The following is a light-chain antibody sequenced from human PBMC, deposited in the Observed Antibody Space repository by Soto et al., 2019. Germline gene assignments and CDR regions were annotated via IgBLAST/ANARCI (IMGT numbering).Light chain of an antibody. Sequence: EVVMTQSPATLSVSPGERVILSCRASQSIGSDLAWYQQKVGQAPRLLIYGGSTRATGIPVRFGGSGSGTEFNLTISSLQSEDFAVYYCQQYNKWPPLTFGQGTRLEIK. CDR1: QSIGSD. CDR2: GGS. CDR3: QQYNKWPPLT. V-gene: IGKV3-15*01. J-gene: IGKJ5*01.